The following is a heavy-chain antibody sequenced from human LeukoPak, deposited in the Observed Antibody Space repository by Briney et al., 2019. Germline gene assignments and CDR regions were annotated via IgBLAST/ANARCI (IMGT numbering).Heavy chain of an antibody. J-gene: IGHJ4*02. CDR1: GFTFSSYG. D-gene: IGHD2-21*01. Sequence: GGSLRLSCAASGFTFSSYGMSWVRQAPGKGLEWVSAISGSGGSTYYADSVKGRFTISRDNSKNTLYLQMNSLRVEDAAVYYCARAPVTSCRGAYCYPFDYWGQGTLVTVSS. CDR2: ISGSGGST. V-gene: IGHV3-23*01. CDR3: ARAPVTSCRGAYCYPFDY.